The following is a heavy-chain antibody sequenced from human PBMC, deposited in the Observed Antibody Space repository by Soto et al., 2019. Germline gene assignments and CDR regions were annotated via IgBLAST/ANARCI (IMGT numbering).Heavy chain of an antibody. CDR1: GGSISSSGYY. D-gene: IGHD5-18*01. J-gene: IGHJ5*02. V-gene: IGHV4-39*02. CDR3: ATLRIQSERNWFDP. CDR2: IYHNGRT. Sequence: PSETLSLTCTVSGGSISSSGYYWGWIRQPPGQGLEWIGSIYHNGRTYYNPSLKSRVTISIDTTKNPFSLNLSSVTAAATGVFYCATLRIQSERNWFDPWGQGTLVTVSS.